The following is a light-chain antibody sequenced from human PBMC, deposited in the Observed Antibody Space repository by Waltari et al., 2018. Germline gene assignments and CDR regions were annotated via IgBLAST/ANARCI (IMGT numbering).Light chain of an antibody. CDR2: EVY. Sequence: QSALPPFPSASGSPGQSVTLSCTATSSDVGGMDYISWYQQHPGKAPKVIIYEVYKRPSGVPDRFSGSKSGNTASLTVSGLQAEDEANYYCSSYAGKYVVGGGTKLTVL. V-gene: IGLV2-8*01. CDR3: SSYAGKYV. J-gene: IGLJ3*02. CDR1: SSDVGGMDY.